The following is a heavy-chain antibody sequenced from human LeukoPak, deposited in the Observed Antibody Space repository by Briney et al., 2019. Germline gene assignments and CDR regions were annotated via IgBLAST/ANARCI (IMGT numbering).Heavy chain of an antibody. Sequence: ETLSLTCAVYGGYSSGYYWSWIRQPPGKGLEWVSAISGSGGSTYYADSVKGRFTISRDNSKNTLYLQINSLRAEDTAVYYCAKEYGAGAPPNYWGQGTLVTVSS. CDR1: GGYSSGYY. J-gene: IGHJ4*02. V-gene: IGHV3-23*01. CDR3: AKEYGAGAPPNY. D-gene: IGHD1-26*01. CDR2: ISGSGGST.